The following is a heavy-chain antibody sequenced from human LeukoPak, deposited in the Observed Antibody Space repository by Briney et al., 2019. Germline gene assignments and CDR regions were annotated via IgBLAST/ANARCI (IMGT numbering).Heavy chain of an antibody. CDR2: IRYDGSNK. CDR1: GFTFSSYG. J-gene: IGHJ4*02. D-gene: IGHD3-22*01. Sequence: PGGSLRLSCAASGFTFSSYGMHWVRQAPGKGLEWVTFIRYDGSNKYYADSVKGRFTISRDNSKNTLNLHMNSLRAEDTAVYYCAKDPTHYRVWDYYETIGFSYWGQGTLVTVSS. CDR3: AKDPTHYRVWDYYETIGFSY. V-gene: IGHV3-30*02.